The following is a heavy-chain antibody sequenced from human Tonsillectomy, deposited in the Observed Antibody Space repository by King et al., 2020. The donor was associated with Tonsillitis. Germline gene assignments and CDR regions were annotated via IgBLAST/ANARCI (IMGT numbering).Heavy chain of an antibody. J-gene: IGHJ4*02. V-gene: IGHV4-39*01. CDR1: GGSIISSYYY. Sequence: MQLQESGPGLVKPSETLSLTCTVSGGSIISSYYYWGWIRQPPGKGPEWIGSIYYSGSTYYNPSLKSRVTISVDTSKNQFSLKLSSVTAADTAVYYCARPDYYDSSGRIDYWGQGTLVTVSS. CDR2: IYYSGST. D-gene: IGHD3-22*01. CDR3: ARPDYYDSSGRIDY.